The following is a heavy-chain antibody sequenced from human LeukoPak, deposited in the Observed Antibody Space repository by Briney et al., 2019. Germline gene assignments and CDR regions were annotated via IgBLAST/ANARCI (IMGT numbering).Heavy chain of an antibody. CDR3: ASTIAAAAPYWYFDL. Sequence: SETLSLTCTVSGGSISSYYWSWIRQPPGKGLEWIGYIYYSGSTNYNPSLKSRVTISVDTSKNQFYLKLSSVTAADTAVYYCASTIAAAAPYWYFDLWGRGTLVTVSS. V-gene: IGHV4-59*01. CDR2: IYYSGST. CDR1: GGSISSYY. D-gene: IGHD6-13*01. J-gene: IGHJ2*01.